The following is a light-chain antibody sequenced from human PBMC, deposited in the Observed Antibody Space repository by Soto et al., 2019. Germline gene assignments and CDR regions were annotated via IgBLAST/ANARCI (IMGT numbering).Light chain of an antibody. Sequence: EIVLTQSPGTLSLSPGARAPLSCRASQSVGSAYVGWYQQKPGQAPRLLIFGASRGATGIPDRFSGSGSGTNFTLTINKVEPEDSAVYYCQHYGRSPSFGRGTKVDIK. CDR3: QHYGRSPS. V-gene: IGKV3-20*01. CDR1: QSVGSAY. CDR2: GAS. J-gene: IGKJ1*01.